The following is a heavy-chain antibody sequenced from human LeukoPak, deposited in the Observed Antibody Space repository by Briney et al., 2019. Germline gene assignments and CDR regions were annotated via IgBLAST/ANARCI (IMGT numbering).Heavy chain of an antibody. CDR1: GYTFTGYY. V-gene: IGHV1-2*02. Sequence: ASVKVSCKASGYTFTGYYMHWVRQAPGQGLEWMGWINPNSGGTNYAQKFQGRVTMTRDTSISTAYMELSRLRSDDTAVYYGARAWYVSYGDNETAPPGGDFDYGGQGTLVTVSS. J-gene: IGHJ4*02. D-gene: IGHD4-17*01. CDR3: ARAWYVSYGDNETAPPGGDFDY. CDR2: INPNSGGT.